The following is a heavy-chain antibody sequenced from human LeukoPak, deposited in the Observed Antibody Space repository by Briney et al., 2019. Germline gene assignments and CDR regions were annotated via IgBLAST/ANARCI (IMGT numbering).Heavy chain of an antibody. CDR3: AKDEATSGGGLAS. CDR2: MYTGGTT. V-gene: IGHV3-53*01. CDR1: GFTVSGTH. Sequence: GGSLRLSCTASGFTVSGTHMAWVRQAPQKGLEWVSAMYTGGTTYYADSVTGRFTVSRDTSRNTLFLHMNNLRAEDTAVYYCAKDEATSGGGLASWGQGTLVIVSS. D-gene: IGHD3-16*01. J-gene: IGHJ5*01.